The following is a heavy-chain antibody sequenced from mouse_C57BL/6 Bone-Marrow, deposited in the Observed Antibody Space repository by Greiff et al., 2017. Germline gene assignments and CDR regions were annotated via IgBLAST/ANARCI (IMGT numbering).Heavy chain of an antibody. CDR1: GYTFTSYW. J-gene: IGHJ4*01. CDR2: INPSSGYT. CDR3: ARRGPAKPYYGSSYAMDY. Sequence: QVHVKQSGAELAKPGASVKLSCKASGYTFTSYWMHWVKQRPGQGLEWIGYINPSSGYTKYNQKFKDKATLTADKSSSTAYMQLSSLTYEDSAVYYCARRGPAKPYYGSSYAMDYWGQGTSVTVSS. V-gene: IGHV1-7*01. D-gene: IGHD1-1*01.